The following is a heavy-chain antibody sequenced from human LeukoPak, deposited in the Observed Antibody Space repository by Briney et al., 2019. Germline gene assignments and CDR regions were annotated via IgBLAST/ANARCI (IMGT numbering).Heavy chain of an antibody. J-gene: IGHJ4*02. CDR3: ARDSGETPDY. V-gene: IGHV3-7*01. Sequence: PGGSLRLSCAASGFTFSSYTMNWVRQAPGKGLEWVANIKQDGSEKYYVDFVKGRFTISRDNAKNSLYLQMNSLRAEDTAVYYCARDSGETPDYWGQGTLVTVSS. CDR1: GFTFSSYT. D-gene: IGHD3-10*01. CDR2: IKQDGSEK.